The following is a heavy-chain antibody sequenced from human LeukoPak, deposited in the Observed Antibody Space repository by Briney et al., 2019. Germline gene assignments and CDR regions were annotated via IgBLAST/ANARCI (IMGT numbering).Heavy chain of an antibody. CDR3: ARDSSSTSGYYFDY. CDR2: IYTSGST. CDR1: GGSISSYY. V-gene: IGHV4-4*07. D-gene: IGHD2-2*01. J-gene: IGHJ4*02. Sequence: SETLSLTCTVSGGSISSYYWSWIRQPAGKGLEWIGRIYTSGSTNYNPSLKSRVTMSVDTSKNQFSLKLSSVTAADTAVYYCARDSSSTSGYYFDYWGQGTLVTVSS.